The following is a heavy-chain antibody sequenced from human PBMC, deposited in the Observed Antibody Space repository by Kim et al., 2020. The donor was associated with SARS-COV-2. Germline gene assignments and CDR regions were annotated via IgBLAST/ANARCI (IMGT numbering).Heavy chain of an antibody. V-gene: IGHV1-69*01. CDR2: A. J-gene: IGHJ4*02. D-gene: IGHD6-19*01. Sequence: ATYAQKFQGRVTITADESTGTAYMELSSLRSEDTAVYYCARGDMSQSLVRWGQGTLVTVSS. CDR3: ARGDMSQSLVR.